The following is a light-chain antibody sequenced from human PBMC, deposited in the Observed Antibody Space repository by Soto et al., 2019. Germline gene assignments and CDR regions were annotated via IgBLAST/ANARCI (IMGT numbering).Light chain of an antibody. J-gene: IGKJ1*01. Sequence: EIVLTQSPGTLSLSPGEGATLSCRASQSVRYNYLAWYQQKPGQAPRLLIYDVSTRATGIPDRFSGSGSGTDFTLTISRLDPEDFAVYYCQQYGTSPRTFGQGTKVDIK. CDR1: QSVRYNY. V-gene: IGKV3-20*01. CDR2: DVS. CDR3: QQYGTSPRT.